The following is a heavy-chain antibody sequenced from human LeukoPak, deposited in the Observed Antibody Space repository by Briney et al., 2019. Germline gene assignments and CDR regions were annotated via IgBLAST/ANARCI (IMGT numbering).Heavy chain of an antibody. V-gene: IGHV3-74*01. J-gene: IGHJ6*03. CDR2: INSDGSST. Sequence: GGSLRLSCAASGFTFSSYWMHWVRQAPGKGLVWVSRINSDGSSTSYADSVKGRFTISRDNAKNTLYLQMNSLRAEDTAVYYCARVPGEMATHYYYYYMDVWGKGTTVTVSS. CDR1: GFTFSSYW. D-gene: IGHD5-24*01. CDR3: ARVPGEMATHYYYYYMDV.